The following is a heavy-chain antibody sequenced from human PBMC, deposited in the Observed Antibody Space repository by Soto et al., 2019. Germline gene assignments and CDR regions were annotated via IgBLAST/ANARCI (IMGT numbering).Heavy chain of an antibody. CDR3: AKDCSNYYDSSGFDY. J-gene: IGHJ4*02. V-gene: IGHV3-23*01. CDR2: ISGSGGST. D-gene: IGHD3-22*01. CDR1: GLTLSSYA. Sequence: GGSRRLSCAAPGLTLSSYAMSWVRQTQGKGLEWVSAISGSGGSTYYADSVKGRFTISRDNSKNAPYLQMNSLRAEDTAVYCCAKDCSNYYDSSGFDYWGQGTLVTVSS.